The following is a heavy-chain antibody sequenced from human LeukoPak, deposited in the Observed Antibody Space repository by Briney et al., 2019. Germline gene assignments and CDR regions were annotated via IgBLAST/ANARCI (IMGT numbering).Heavy chain of an antibody. CDR2: INHSGST. CDR3: ARAETYSSSWYADP. Sequence: SETLSLTCAVYGGSFSGYYWSWIRQPPGKGLEWIGEINHSGSTNYNPSLKSRVTISVDTSKNQFSLKLSSVTAADTAVYYCARAETYSSSWYADPWGQGTLVTVSS. V-gene: IGHV4-34*09. D-gene: IGHD6-13*01. J-gene: IGHJ5*02. CDR1: GGSFSGYY.